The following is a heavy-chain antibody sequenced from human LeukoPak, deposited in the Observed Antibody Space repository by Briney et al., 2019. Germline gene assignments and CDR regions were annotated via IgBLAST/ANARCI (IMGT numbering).Heavy chain of an antibody. CDR1: GYTFTTYY. CDR2: INPTGGST. Sequence: GASVKVSCKASGYTFTTYYMHCVRQAPGQGLEWMGIINPTGGSTYYAQKFLGRVTMTRDTSTSTAYMDLSSLRSEDTAVYYCARGTHIDSSGYYAGHFDHWGQGTLVTVSS. J-gene: IGHJ4*02. D-gene: IGHD3-22*01. CDR3: ARGTHIDSSGYYAGHFDH. V-gene: IGHV1-46*01.